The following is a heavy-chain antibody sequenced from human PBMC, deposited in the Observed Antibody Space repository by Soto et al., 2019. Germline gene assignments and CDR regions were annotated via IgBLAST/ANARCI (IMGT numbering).Heavy chain of an antibody. CDR2: IIPIFGTA. D-gene: IGHD4-17*01. V-gene: IGHV1-69*01. Sequence: QVQLVQSGAEVKKTGSSVKVSCKASGGTFSSYAISWVRQAPGQGLELMGGIIPIFGTANYAQKFQGRVTITADESTSTAYMELSSLRSEDTAVYYCASAPNDYGDYSDIGYWGQGTLVTVSS. J-gene: IGHJ4*02. CDR3: ASAPNDYGDYSDIGY. CDR1: GGTFSSYA.